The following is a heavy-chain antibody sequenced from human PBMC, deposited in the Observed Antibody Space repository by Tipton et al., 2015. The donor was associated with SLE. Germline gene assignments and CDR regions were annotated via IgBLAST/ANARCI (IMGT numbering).Heavy chain of an antibody. D-gene: IGHD3-10*01. CDR3: AKSQAGSYSGEFDY. Sequence: SLRLSCAASGFTFSSYWMSWVRQAPGKGLEWVANIKQDGSEKYYVDSVKGRFTISRDNAKNSLYLQMNSLRAEDTAVYYCAKSQAGSYSGEFDYWGQGTLVTVSS. CDR1: GFTFSSYW. V-gene: IGHV3-7*03. CDR2: IKQDGSEK. J-gene: IGHJ4*02.